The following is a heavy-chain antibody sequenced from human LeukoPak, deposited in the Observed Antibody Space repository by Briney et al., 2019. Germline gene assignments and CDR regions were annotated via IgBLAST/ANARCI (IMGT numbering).Heavy chain of an antibody. CDR3: AKSTYYSSGWNFDY. D-gene: IGHD6-19*01. Sequence: GGSLRLSCVGSGFSFSTYGMTWVRQAPGKGLEWVSSVSTSGETTYYADSLKGRFTISRDNSKNTLYLQMNSLGAEDTAVYYCAKSTYYSSGWNFDYWGQGTLVTVSS. CDR1: GFSFSTYG. J-gene: IGHJ4*02. CDR2: VSTSGETT. V-gene: IGHV3-23*01.